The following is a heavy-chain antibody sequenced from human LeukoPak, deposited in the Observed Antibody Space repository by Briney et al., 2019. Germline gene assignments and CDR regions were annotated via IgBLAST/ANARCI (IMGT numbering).Heavy chain of an antibody. V-gene: IGHV3-30*18. CDR2: VSYDGSKT. D-gene: IGHD6-13*01. CDR1: GITIESYG. J-gene: IGHJ6*02. CDR3: AKDNWQRLVRGYYGMDV. Sequence: PGTSLRLSCAASGITIESYGMHWVRQAPGKGLDWVAVVSYDGSKTYYADSVKGRFTISRDNSKNTVYLQMNSLRAEDTAIYYCAKDNWQRLVRGYYGMDVWGQGTTVTVSS.